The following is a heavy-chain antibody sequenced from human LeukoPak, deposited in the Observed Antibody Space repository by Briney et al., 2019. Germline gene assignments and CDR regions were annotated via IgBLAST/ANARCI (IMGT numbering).Heavy chain of an antibody. V-gene: IGHV3-23*01. D-gene: IGHD3-10*01. Sequence: GGSLRLSCAASGFTFNNYAMSWVRQAPGKGLEWVSTIGNTGSDTYYADSVKGRFTISRDNYENTLYLQMNYLRAEDTAIYYCAKVPYSDYGSGRPPFMDVWGQGTTVAVSS. CDR3: AKVPYSDYGSGRPPFMDV. CDR2: IGNTGSDT. J-gene: IGHJ6*02. CDR1: GFTFNNYA.